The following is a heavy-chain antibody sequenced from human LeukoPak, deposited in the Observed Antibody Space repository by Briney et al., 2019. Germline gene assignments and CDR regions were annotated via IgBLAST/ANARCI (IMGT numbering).Heavy chain of an antibody. J-gene: IGHJ4*02. CDR2: INHSGNT. CDR3: ARAWQWLVFDY. Sequence: SETLSLTCAVYGGSFSGYYWNWIRQPPGKGLEWIGEINHSGNTNYNPSLKSRVTISVDTSKNQFSLKLSSVTAADTAVYYCARAWQWLVFDYWGQGTLVTVSS. V-gene: IGHV4-34*09. CDR1: GGSFSGYY. D-gene: IGHD6-19*01.